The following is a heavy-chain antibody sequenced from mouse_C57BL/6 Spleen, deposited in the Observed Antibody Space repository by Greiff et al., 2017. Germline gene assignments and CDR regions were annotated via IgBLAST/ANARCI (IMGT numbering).Heavy chain of an antibody. V-gene: IGHV5-17*01. Sequence: EVKLMESGGGLVKPGGSLKLSCAASGFTFSDYGMHWVRQAPEKGLEWVAYISSGSSTIYYADTVKGRFTISRDNAKNTLFLQMTSLRSEDTAMYYCARRESYGYDEGDYAMDYWGQGTSVTVSS. D-gene: IGHD2-2*01. CDR3: ARRESYGYDEGDYAMDY. CDR2: ISSGSSTI. J-gene: IGHJ4*01. CDR1: GFTFSDYG.